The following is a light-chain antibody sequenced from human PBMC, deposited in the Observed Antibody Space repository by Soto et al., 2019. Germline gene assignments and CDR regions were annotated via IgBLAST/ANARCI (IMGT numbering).Light chain of an antibody. CDR1: SSDVGGYNY. J-gene: IGLJ2*01. V-gene: IGLV2-14*03. CDR2: DVD. Sequence: QPVLTQPASVSGSPGQSITISCTGTSSDVGGYNYVSWYQQHPGKAPKLVISDVDSRPSGVSSRFSGSKSGNTASLTISGLQAEDESDYYCSSYTSANTVVFGGGTKLTVL. CDR3: SSYTSANTVV.